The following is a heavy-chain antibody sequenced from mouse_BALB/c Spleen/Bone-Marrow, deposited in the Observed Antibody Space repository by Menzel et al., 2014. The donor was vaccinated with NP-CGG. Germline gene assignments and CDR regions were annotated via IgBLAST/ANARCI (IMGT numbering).Heavy chain of an antibody. J-gene: IGHJ1*01. CDR2: INPDSSTI. Sequence: EVKVEESGGGLVQPGGSLKLSCAALGFDFSRYWMSWVRQAPGKGLEWIGEINPDSSTINYTPFLKDKFIISRDNAKNTLYLQMSKVRSEDTALYYCARLNYYGNLFVWGAGTTVTVSS. CDR1: GFDFSRYW. D-gene: IGHD1-1*01. V-gene: IGHV4-1*02. CDR3: ARLNYYGNLFV.